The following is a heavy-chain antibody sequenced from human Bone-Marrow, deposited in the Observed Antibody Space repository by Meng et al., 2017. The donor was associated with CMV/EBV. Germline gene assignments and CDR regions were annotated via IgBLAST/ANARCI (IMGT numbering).Heavy chain of an antibody. CDR3: ARDLFHSSALAGYYYYYYGMDV. V-gene: IGHV3-21*01. CDR1: GFTFSSYS. D-gene: IGHD6-6*01. J-gene: IGHJ6*02. CDR2: ISSSSSYI. Sequence: GGSLRLSCADSGFTFSSYSMNWVRQAPGKGLEWVSSISSSSSYIYYADSVKGRFTISRDNAKNSLYLQMNSLRAEDTAVYYCARDLFHSSALAGYYYYYYGMDVWGQGTTVTVSS.